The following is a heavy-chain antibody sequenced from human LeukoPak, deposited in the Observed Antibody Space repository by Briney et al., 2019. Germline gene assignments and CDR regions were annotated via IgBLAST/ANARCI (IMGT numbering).Heavy chain of an antibody. CDR2: INTSNGER. D-gene: IGHD6-19*01. V-gene: IGHV1-2*02. CDR1: GYSFICYY. Sequence: ASVKVSCKASGYSFICYYIHWVRQAPGHGLEWVGWINTSNGERNYAKRYQDRGTMTSDTNISTANMDLGRHRSDDTARYYCKRGDQWLVLYFQHAMDVWGQGTTVTVSS. CDR3: KRGDQWLVLYFQHAMDV. J-gene: IGHJ6*02.